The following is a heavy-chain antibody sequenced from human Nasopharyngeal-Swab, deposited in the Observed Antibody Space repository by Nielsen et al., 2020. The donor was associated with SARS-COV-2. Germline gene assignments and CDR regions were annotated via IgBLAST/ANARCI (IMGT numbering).Heavy chain of an antibody. Sequence: SETLSLTCAVYGGSFSGYYWSWIRQPPGKGLEWIGEINHSGSTNYNPSLKSRVTISVDTSKNQFSLKLSSVTAADTAVYYCARHSSSSLSPSFDYYYGTDVWGQGTTVTVSS. CDR2: INHSGST. D-gene: IGHD6-6*01. CDR1: GGSFSGYY. J-gene: IGHJ6*02. V-gene: IGHV4-34*01. CDR3: ARHSSSSLSPSFDYYYGTDV.